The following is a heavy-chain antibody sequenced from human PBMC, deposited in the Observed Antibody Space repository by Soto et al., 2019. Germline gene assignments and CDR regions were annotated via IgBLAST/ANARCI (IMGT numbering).Heavy chain of an antibody. D-gene: IGHD3-22*01. J-gene: IGHJ6*02. Sequence: GESLRLSCAASGFTFSDYYMSWIRQAPGKGLEWVSYISSSGSTIYYADSVKGRFTISRDNAKNSLYLQMNSLRAEDTAVYYCARDNDSSGYYPLVYYGMDVWGQGTTVTVSS. CDR2: ISSSGSTI. V-gene: IGHV3-11*01. CDR3: ARDNDSSGYYPLVYYGMDV. CDR1: GFTFSDYY.